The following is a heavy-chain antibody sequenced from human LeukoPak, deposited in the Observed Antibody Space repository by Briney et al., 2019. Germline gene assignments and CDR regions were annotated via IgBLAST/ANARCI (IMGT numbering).Heavy chain of an antibody. CDR2: ISGSGGST. CDR1: GFTFSSYA. J-gene: IGHJ4*02. D-gene: IGHD1-26*01. V-gene: IGHV3-23*01. Sequence: PGGSLRLSCAASGFTFSSYAMSWVRQAPGKGLEWVSAISGSGGSTYYADSVKGRFTISRDNSKNTLYLQMNSLRAEDTAVYYCAKFPLKVLVGARVDYWGQGTLVTVSS. CDR3: AKFPLKVLVGARVDY.